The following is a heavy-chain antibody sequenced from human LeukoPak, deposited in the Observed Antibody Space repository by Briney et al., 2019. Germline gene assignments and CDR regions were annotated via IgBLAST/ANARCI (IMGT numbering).Heavy chain of an antibody. J-gene: IGHJ4*02. V-gene: IGHV1-69*05. Sequence: GASVKVSCKASGGTFSSYAISWVRQAPGQGLEWMGGIIPIFGTANYAQKFQGRVTITTDESTSTANMELSSLRSEDTAVYYCARSTSTVTTLAVWGQGTLVTVSS. CDR1: GGTFSSYA. D-gene: IGHD4-17*01. CDR3: ARSTSTVTTLAV. CDR2: IIPIFGTA.